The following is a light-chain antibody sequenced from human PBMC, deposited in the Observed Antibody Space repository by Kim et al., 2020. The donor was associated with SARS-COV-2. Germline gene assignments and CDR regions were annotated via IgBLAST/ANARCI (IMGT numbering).Light chain of an antibody. CDR2: AAY. CDR1: QSISSY. CDR3: QQSYSTPYT. Sequence: DIQMTQSPSSLSASVGDRVTITCRASQSISSYLNWYQQKPGKAPKLLIYAAYSLQSWVPSRFSGSGSGTDFTLTISSLQPEDFATYYCQQSYSTPYTFGQGTKLE. J-gene: IGKJ2*01. V-gene: IGKV1-39*01.